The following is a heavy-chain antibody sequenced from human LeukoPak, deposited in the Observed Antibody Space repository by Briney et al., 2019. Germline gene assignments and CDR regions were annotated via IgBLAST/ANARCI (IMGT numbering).Heavy chain of an antibody. Sequence: GGSLRLSCAASGFTFSSYGMHWVRQAPGKGLEWVACIRYDGSNKYYADSVKGRFTISRDNSKNTLYLQMGSLRAEDMAVYYCASMSGSYYTKAFDIWGQGTMVTVSS. D-gene: IGHD3-10*01. CDR2: IRYDGSNK. J-gene: IGHJ3*02. CDR1: GFTFSSYG. CDR3: ASMSGSYYTKAFDI. V-gene: IGHV3-30*02.